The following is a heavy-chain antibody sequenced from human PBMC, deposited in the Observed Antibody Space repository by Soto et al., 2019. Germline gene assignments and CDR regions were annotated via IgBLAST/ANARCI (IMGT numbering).Heavy chain of an antibody. Sequence: ASVKVSCKASGGTFGSYAISWVRQAPGQGLEWMGGIIPIFGTANYAQKFQGRVTITADKSTSTAYMELSSLRSEDTAVYYCARDSAHYDLGTPYDFDYWGQGTLVTVSS. CDR1: GGTFGSYA. CDR2: IIPIFGTA. V-gene: IGHV1-69*06. D-gene: IGHD3-3*01. J-gene: IGHJ4*02. CDR3: ARDSAHYDLGTPYDFDY.